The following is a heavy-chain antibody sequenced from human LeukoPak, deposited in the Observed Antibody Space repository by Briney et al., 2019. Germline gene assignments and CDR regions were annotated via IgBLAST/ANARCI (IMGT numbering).Heavy chain of an antibody. CDR1: GYSFTSYW. V-gene: IGHV5-51*01. CDR2: IYPGDSDP. Sequence: GESLKISCKGSGYSFTSYWIGWVRQMPGKGLEWMGIIYPGDSDPRYSPSFQGQVTISADKSSSTAYLQWSSLKASDTAMYSCARQGLHSYFYYYMDVWGKGTTVTVSS. CDR3: ARQGLHSYFYYYMDV. J-gene: IGHJ6*03. D-gene: IGHD3-16*01.